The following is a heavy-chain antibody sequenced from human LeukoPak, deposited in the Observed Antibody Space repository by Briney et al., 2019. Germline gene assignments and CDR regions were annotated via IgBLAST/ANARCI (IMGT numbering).Heavy chain of an antibody. Sequence: GGSLRLSCAASGFTFSNYAMSWVRQAPGKGLEWVSAFSPSGGGTYYADSVKGRFTISRDNAKNSLYLQMNSLRAEDTAVYYCAREYYDSSGYPNLDYWGQGTLVTVSS. CDR1: GFTFSNYA. CDR2: FSPSGGGT. J-gene: IGHJ4*02. CDR3: AREYYDSSGYPNLDY. V-gene: IGHV3-23*01. D-gene: IGHD3-22*01.